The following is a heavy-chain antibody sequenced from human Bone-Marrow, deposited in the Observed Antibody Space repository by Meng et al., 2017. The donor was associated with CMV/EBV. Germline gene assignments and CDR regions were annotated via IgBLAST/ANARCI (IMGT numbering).Heavy chain of an antibody. CDR1: GFTFSSYA. Sequence: GEYLKISCAASGFTFSSYAMSWVRQAPGKGLEWVSAISGSGGSTYYADSVKGRFTISRDNSKNTLYLQMNSLRAEDTAVYYCAKDPGDGVGYWGQGTLVTVSS. V-gene: IGHV3-23*01. J-gene: IGHJ4*02. D-gene: IGHD1-26*01. CDR3: AKDPGDGVGY. CDR2: ISGSGGST.